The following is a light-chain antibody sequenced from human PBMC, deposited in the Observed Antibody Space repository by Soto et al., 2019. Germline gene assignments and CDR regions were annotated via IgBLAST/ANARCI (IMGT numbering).Light chain of an antibody. CDR2: SDN. CDR3: AAWDDSLMGV. Sequence: QSVLTQPPSASGTPGQRVTISCSGSFSNIGSNSVNWYQQLPGTAPKLLIYSDNQRPSGVPDRFSGSKSGTSASLAISGLLSEYEADYYCAAWDDSLMGVFGGGTKLPVL. CDR1: FSNIGSNS. V-gene: IGLV1-44*01. J-gene: IGLJ3*02.